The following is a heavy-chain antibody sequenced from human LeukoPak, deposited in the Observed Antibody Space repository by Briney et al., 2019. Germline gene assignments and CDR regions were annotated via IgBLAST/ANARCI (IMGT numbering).Heavy chain of an antibody. CDR3: TRAGYCSGGGCYAGALDL. V-gene: IGHV1-18*01. D-gene: IGHD2-15*01. Sequence: ASVKVSCKTSGYIFNTYGISWVRQAPGQGLEWMGWIFAYNGNTNYAQRLQGRVTMTTDTPTSTASMELRSLRSDDTAVYYCTRAGYCSGGGCYAGALDLWGQGTMVTVSS. J-gene: IGHJ3*01. CDR1: GYIFNTYG. CDR2: IFAYNGNT.